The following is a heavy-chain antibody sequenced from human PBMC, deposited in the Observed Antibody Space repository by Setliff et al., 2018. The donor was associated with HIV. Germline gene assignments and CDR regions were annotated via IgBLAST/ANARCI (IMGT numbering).Heavy chain of an antibody. V-gene: IGHV4-34*01. CDR1: GGSFSGYY. Sequence: LETLSLTCAVYGGSFSGYYWGWIRQSPGKGLERIGGFHHSGSTHYNPSLKSRVTISGQTSNNQFSLKLTSVTAADTAVYYCARGDPFTDFDSWGQGTLVTVSS. J-gene: IGHJ4*02. CDR3: ARGDPFTDFDS. CDR2: FHHSGST. D-gene: IGHD2-8*02.